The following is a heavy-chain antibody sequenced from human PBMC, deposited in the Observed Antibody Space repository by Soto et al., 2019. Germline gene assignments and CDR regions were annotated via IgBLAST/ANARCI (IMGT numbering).Heavy chain of an antibody. D-gene: IGHD6-19*01. Sequence: EVQLVESGGGLVQPGGSLRLSCAASGFTVSSNYMSWVRQAPGKGLEWVSVIYSGGSTYYADSVKGRFTISRDNSKNTLYLQMNSLRAEDTAVYYCARGTVAGTEHFDPWGQGTLVTVSS. CDR2: IYSGGST. CDR1: GFTVSSNY. CDR3: ARGTVAGTEHFDP. J-gene: IGHJ5*02. V-gene: IGHV3-66*01.